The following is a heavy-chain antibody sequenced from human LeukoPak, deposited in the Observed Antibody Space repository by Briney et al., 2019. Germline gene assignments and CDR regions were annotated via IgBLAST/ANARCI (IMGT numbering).Heavy chain of an antibody. CDR3: ATHGGGSPDFDY. V-gene: IGHV4-59*01. CDR2: IYYSGST. J-gene: IGHJ4*02. CDR1: GGSISSYY. Sequence: PSETLSLTCTVSGGSISSYYWSWLRQPPGKGLEWIGYIYYSGSTNYNPSLKSRVTISVDTSKNQFSLKLSSVTAADTAVYYCATHGGGSPDFDYWGQGTLVTASS. D-gene: IGHD2-15*01.